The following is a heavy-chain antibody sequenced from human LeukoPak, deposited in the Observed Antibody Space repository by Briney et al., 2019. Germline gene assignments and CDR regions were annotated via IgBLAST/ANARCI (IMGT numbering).Heavy chain of an antibody. CDR3: ARSPPHYGDCTFDY. CDR2: IYSGGST. CDR1: GFTVSSNY. Sequence: GGSLRLSCAASGFTVSSNYMSWVRQAPGKGLEWVSVIYSGGSTYYADSVKGRFTISRDNSKNTLYLQMNSLRAEDTAVYYCARSPPHYGDCTFDYWGQGTLVTVSS. J-gene: IGHJ4*02. V-gene: IGHV3-53*01. D-gene: IGHD4-17*01.